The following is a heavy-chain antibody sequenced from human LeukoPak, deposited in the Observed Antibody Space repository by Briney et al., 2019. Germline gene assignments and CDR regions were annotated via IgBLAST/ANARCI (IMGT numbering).Heavy chain of an antibody. CDR3: ATIRRYGGDPAYYFDD. CDR2: VYYTGAT. Sequence: PSETLSLTCSVSGDSITNTNYYWAWVRQPPGKGLEWIGTVYYTGATFYKPSLKSRVTVSADTSRNQFSLNLTSVTAADAAVYYCATIRRYGGDPAYYFDDWSQGTLVTVSS. CDR1: GDSITNTNYY. V-gene: IGHV4-39*01. D-gene: IGHD5-12*01. J-gene: IGHJ4*02.